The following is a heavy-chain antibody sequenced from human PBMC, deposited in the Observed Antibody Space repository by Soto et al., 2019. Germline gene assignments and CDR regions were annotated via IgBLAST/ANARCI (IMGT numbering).Heavy chain of an antibody. CDR2: ISSSSSTI. Sequence: GGSLRLSCAASGFTFSSYSMNWVRQAPGKGLEWVSYISSSSSTIYYADSVKGRFTISRDNAKNSLYLQMNSLRAEDTAVYYCARDPTDIAARPYYFDYWGQGTLVTVSS. V-gene: IGHV3-48*01. CDR1: GFTFSSYS. CDR3: ARDPTDIAARPYYFDY. D-gene: IGHD6-6*01. J-gene: IGHJ4*02.